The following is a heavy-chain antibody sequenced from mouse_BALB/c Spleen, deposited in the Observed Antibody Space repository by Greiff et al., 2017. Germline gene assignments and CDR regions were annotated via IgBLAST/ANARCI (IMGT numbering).Heavy chain of an antibody. D-gene: IGHD1-1*01. V-gene: IGHV1-14*01. CDR2: INPYNDGT. CDR1: GYTFTSYV. J-gene: IGHJ4*01. Sequence: EVQLQQSGPELVKPGASVKMSCKASGYTFTSYVMHWVKQKPGQGLEWIGYINPYNDGTKYNEKFKGKATLTSDKSSSTAYMELSSLTSEDSAVYFCARSSFYYYGSSPYAMDYWGQGTSVTVSS. CDR3: ARSSFYYYGSSPYAMDY.